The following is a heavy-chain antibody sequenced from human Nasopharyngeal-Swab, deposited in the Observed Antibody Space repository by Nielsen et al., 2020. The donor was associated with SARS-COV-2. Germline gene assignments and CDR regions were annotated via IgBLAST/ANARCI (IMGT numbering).Heavy chain of an antibody. V-gene: IGHV1-18*04. CDR3: ARDQGGLVPAAMMRYYYYYMDV. CDR2: ISGYNGNT. Sequence: ASVKVSCKASGYTFTSYGISWVRQAPGQGLEWMGWISGYNGNTNYAQKFQGRVTITADKSTSTAYMELSSLRSEDTAVYYCARDQGGLVPAAMMRYYYYYMDVWGKGTTVTVSS. J-gene: IGHJ6*03. CDR1: GYTFTSYG. D-gene: IGHD2-2*01.